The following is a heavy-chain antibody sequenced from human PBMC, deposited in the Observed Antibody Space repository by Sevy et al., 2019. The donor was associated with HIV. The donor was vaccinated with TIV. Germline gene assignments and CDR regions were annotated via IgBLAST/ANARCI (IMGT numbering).Heavy chain of an antibody. CDR2: ISGSGGST. Sequence: GGSLRRSCAASGFTFSSYAMSWVRQAPGKGLEWVSAISGSGGSTYYADSVKGGFTISRDNSKNTLYLQMNSLRAEDTAVYYCAKEMGSGWYPVLMVGLEMGYFQHWGQGTLVTVSS. D-gene: IGHD6-19*01. CDR1: GFTFSSYA. V-gene: IGHV3-23*01. J-gene: IGHJ1*01. CDR3: AKEMGSGWYPVLMVGLEMGYFQH.